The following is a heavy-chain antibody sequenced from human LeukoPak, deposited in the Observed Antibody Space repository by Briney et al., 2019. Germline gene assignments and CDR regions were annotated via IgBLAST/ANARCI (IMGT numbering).Heavy chain of an antibody. Sequence: SETLSLTCTVSGGSISSYYWSWIRQPAGKGLEWIGRIYTSGSTNYNPSLKRRVTMSVDTSKNQFSLKLSSVTAADTAVYYCARGFWGESIAPIDYWGQGTLVTVSS. CDR3: ARGFWGESIAPIDY. V-gene: IGHV4-4*07. D-gene: IGHD3-16*01. CDR2: IYTSGST. J-gene: IGHJ4*02. CDR1: GGSISSYY.